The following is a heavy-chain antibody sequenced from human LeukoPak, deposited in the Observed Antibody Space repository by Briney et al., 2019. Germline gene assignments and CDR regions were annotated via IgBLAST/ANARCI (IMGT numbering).Heavy chain of an antibody. D-gene: IGHD6-19*01. CDR3: ARDGGYSSGNFDY. Sequence: GGSLRLSCAASGFTFSSYWMSWVRQGPGKGLEWVANIKQDGSEKYYVDSVKGRFTISRDNAKNSLYLQMNSLRAEDTAVYYCARDGGYSSGNFDYWGQGTLVTVSS. CDR2: IKQDGSEK. CDR1: GFTFSSYW. V-gene: IGHV3-7*01. J-gene: IGHJ4*02.